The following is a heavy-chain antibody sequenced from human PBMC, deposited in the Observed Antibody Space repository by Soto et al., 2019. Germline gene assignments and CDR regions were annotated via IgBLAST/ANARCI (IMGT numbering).Heavy chain of an antibody. Sequence: EVQLLESGGVLVQPGGSLRLSCAASGFTFSTYAMTWVRQPPGRGLGWVSRLSGSGGRTYYADSGKGRFTISRDNSKNTLYLQPNSLRAEDTAVYYCAKAGDYHGSESYFPLDYWGQGTLVPVSS. CDR2: LSGSGGRT. V-gene: IGHV3-23*01. CDR1: GFTFSTYA. CDR3: AKAGDYHGSESYFPLDY. D-gene: IGHD3-10*01. J-gene: IGHJ4*02.